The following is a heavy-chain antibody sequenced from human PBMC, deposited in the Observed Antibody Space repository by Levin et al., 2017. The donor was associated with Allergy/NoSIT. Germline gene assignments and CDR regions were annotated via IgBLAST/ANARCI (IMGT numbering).Heavy chain of an antibody. J-gene: IGHJ4*02. D-gene: IGHD6-13*01. CDR2: INPNSGGT. Sequence: PGGSLRLSCKVSAYTFTGHYMHWVRQAPGQGLEWMGWINPNSGGTNYAQKFQGRVTMTRDTSISTAYMELSSLRYDDTAAYYCAREISSSWFDYWGQGTPVTVSS. CDR1: AYTFTGHY. V-gene: IGHV1-2*02. CDR3: AREISSSWFDY.